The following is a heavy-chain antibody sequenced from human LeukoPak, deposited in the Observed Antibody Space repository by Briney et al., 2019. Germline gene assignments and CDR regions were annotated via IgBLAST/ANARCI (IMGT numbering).Heavy chain of an antibody. Sequence: GGSLRLSCAASGFTFSTYAMSWVRQAPGKGLEWVGRIGSKAFNYATAYAASVEGRFTISRDDSKGTAFLQMNSLKTEDTAVYYCTRHLDGIAAYDYWGQGSLVTVAS. CDR1: GFTFSTYA. J-gene: IGHJ4*02. CDR2: IGSKAFNYAT. V-gene: IGHV3-73*01. CDR3: TRHLDGIAAYDY. D-gene: IGHD6-13*01.